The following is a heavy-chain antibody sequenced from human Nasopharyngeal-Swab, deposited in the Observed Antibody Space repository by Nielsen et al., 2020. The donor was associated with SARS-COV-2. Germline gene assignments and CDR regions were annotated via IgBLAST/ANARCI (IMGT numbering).Heavy chain of an antibody. D-gene: IGHD6-19*01. CDR3: ARDTKGSSGWPYYYYYYMDV. Sequence: WIRQPPGKGLEWVSYISSSSSTIYYADSVEGRFTISRDNAKNSLYLQMNSLRAEDTAVYYCARDTKGSSGWPYYYYYYMDVWGKGTTVTVSS. CDR2: ISSSSSTI. J-gene: IGHJ6*03. V-gene: IGHV3-48*01.